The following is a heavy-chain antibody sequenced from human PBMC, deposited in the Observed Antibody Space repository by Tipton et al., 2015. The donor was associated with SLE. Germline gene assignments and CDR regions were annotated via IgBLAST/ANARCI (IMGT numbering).Heavy chain of an antibody. Sequence: TLSLTCTVSGYFISSGFFWGWIRQSPEKGLEWLATMYHSGETYYNPSLSSRLTISVDTSNNQFSLELSSVTAADSAIYYCARHERFSHWFDPWGQGTRVTVSS. CDR3: ARHERFSHWFDP. V-gene: IGHV4-38-2*02. J-gene: IGHJ5*02. D-gene: IGHD3-16*01. CDR2: MYHSGET. CDR1: GYFISSGFF.